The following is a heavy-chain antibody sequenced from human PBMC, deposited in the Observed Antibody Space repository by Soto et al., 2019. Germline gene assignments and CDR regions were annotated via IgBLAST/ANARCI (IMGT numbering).Heavy chain of an antibody. CDR2: INHSGST. V-gene: IGHV4-34*01. Sequence: PSETLSLTCAVYGGSFSGYYWSWIRQPPGKGLEWIGEINHSGSTNYNPSLKSRVTISVDTSKNQFSLKLSSVTAADTAVYYCARARILRRVYGMDVWGQGTTVTVSS. J-gene: IGHJ6*01. CDR1: GGSFSGYY. CDR3: ARARILRRVYGMDV.